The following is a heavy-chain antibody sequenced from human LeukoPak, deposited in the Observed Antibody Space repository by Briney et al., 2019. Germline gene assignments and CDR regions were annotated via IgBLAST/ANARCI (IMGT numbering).Heavy chain of an antibody. D-gene: IGHD2-2*01. J-gene: IGHJ5*02. Sequence: ASVKGSCKTSGYTFTSYGISWVRQAPGQGREWRGWISAYKGNTNYTQKLQGRVTMTTYTSTSTAYMELKSLTSADTAVYYCARVPCSSSSCLTWFDPWGQGTLVTVSS. V-gene: IGHV1-18*01. CDR2: ISAYKGNT. CDR1: GYTFTSYG. CDR3: ARVPCSSSSCLTWFDP.